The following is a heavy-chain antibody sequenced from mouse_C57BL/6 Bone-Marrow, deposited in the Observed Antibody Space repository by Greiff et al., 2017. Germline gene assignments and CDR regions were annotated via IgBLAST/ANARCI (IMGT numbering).Heavy chain of an antibody. V-gene: IGHV4-1*01. Sequence: EVKLLESGGGLVQPGGSLKLSCAASGIDFSRYWMSWVRRAPGKGLEWIGEINPDSSTINYAPSLKDKFIISRDNAKNTLYLQLSKVRSEDTALYYCARQGLITTVVADWYFDVWGTGTTVTVSS. D-gene: IGHD1-1*01. CDR1: GIDFSRYW. CDR2: INPDSSTI. J-gene: IGHJ1*03. CDR3: ARQGLITTVVADWYFDV.